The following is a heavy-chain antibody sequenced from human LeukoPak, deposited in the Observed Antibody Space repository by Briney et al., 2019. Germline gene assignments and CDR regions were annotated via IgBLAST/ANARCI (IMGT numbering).Heavy chain of an antibody. V-gene: IGHV1-2*02. CDR2: INPNSGYT. J-gene: IGHJ4*02. CDR1: GYTFTGYY. D-gene: IGHD1-20*01. CDR3: ARGYNWNYFDC. Sequence: ASVKVSCKASGYTFTGYYLHWVRQAPGQGLEWMGWINPNSGYTDSAQKFQGRVTMTRDTSISTAYMELSSLRSDDTAVYYCARGYNWNYFDCWGQGTLVTVSS.